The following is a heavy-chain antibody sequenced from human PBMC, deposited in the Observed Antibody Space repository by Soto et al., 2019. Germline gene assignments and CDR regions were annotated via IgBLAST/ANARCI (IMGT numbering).Heavy chain of an antibody. CDR2: INHSGST. CDR1: GGSFSGYY. CDR3: ARGVITMVRGVRFDH. V-gene: IGHV4-34*01. Sequence: SETLSLTCAVYGGSFSGYYWSWIRQPPGKGLEWIGEINHSGSTNYNPSLKSRVTISVDTSKNQFSLKLSSVTAADTAVYYCARGVITMVRGVRFDHWGQGTLVTVSS. J-gene: IGHJ4*02. D-gene: IGHD3-10*01.